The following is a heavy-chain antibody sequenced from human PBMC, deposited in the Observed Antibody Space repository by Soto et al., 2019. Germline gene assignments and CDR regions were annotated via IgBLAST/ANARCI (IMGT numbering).Heavy chain of an antibody. V-gene: IGHV1-58*02. CDR1: GLSFSSFA. CDR2: IVVGTNNT. D-gene: IGHD3-10*01. CDR3: VTELSFRENWF. Sequence: SVKVSCKTSGLSFSSFAMQWVRQAPGQRLEWIGWIVVGTNNTHYAQNLQERVTITRDMSTSSVYMELSSLRPEDTAVSAAVTELSFRENWF. J-gene: IGHJ5*01.